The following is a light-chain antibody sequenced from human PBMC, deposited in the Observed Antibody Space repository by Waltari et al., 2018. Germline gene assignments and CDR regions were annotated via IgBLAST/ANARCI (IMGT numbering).Light chain of an antibody. J-gene: IGKJ2*01. CDR2: GAS. CDR3: QQNGGSPYT. Sequence: VLTQTPGTLSLTPGARATLSCRASQSVSSSYLAWYQQKPGQAPRLLIYGASIRATGIPDRFSGSGSGTGFTLTISRLEPEDFAVYYCQQNGGSPYTFGQGTKLEIK. V-gene: IGKV3-20*01. CDR1: QSVSSSY.